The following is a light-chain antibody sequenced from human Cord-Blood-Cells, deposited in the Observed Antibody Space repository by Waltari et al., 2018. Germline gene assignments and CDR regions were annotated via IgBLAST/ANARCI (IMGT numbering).Light chain of an antibody. CDR1: SSNIGSKY. J-gene: IGLJ1*01. V-gene: IGLV1-47*01. CDR3: AAWDDSLSGYV. CDR2: RNT. Sequence: QSVLTHPPSASGTPGQRVTISCSGSSSNIGSKYVYCYQQLPGTAPKLLIYRNTQRPSGVPDRFSGSKSGTSASLAISGLRSEDEADYYCAAWDDSLSGYVFGTGTKVTVL.